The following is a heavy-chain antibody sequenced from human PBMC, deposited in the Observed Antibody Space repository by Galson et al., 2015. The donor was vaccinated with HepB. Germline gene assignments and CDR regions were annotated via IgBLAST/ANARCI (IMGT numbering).Heavy chain of an antibody. CDR2: VWYDGSNK. V-gene: IGHV3-33*06. Sequence: SLRLSCAASGFTFSSYCMHWVRQAPGKGLEWVAIVWYDGSNKFYADSVKGRFTISRDTSKNTLYLQLNSLTAEDTAVYFCAKDSGEYGSGNYGDFDHWGQGTLVTVSS. J-gene: IGHJ4*02. CDR1: GFTFSSYC. CDR3: AKDSGEYGSGNYGDFDH. D-gene: IGHD3-10*01.